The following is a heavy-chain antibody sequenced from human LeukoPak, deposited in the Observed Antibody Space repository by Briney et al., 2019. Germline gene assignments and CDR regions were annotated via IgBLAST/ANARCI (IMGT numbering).Heavy chain of an antibody. CDR3: ARRGQQQLFSFYYYYMDV. D-gene: IGHD6-13*01. CDR1: AYTFTGYY. J-gene: IGHJ6*03. V-gene: IGHV1-2*02. CDR2: IDPNSGGT. Sequence: ASVKVSCKASAYTFTGYYMHWVRQAPGQGLEWMGWIDPNSGGTNYAQKFQGRVTMTRDTSISTAYMELSRLRSDDTAVYYCARRGQQQLFSFYYYYMDVWGKGTTVTISS.